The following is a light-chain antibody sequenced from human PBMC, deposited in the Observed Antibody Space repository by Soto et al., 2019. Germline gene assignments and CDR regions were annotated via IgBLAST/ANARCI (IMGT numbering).Light chain of an antibody. CDR2: EVN. J-gene: IGLJ1*01. CDR1: SSDVGGNDY. V-gene: IGLV2-14*01. Sequence: QSALTQPASVSGSPGQSVTISCTGASSDVGGNDYVSWYQQHPGKAPKLILYEVNNRPSGVSNHFSGSKSGNTASLIISGLQADDEADYYCSSYSTTSTLVFGSGIKVTVL. CDR3: SSYSTTSTLV.